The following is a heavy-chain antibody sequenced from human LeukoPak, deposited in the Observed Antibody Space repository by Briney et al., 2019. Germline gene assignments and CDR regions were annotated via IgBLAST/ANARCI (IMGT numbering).Heavy chain of an antibody. CDR1: VVSFSTYY. J-gene: IGHJ4*03. CDR2: INHRGDT. V-gene: IGHV4-34*01. D-gene: IGHD1-1*01. CDR3: ARGPTISETGYFDY. Sequence: PSETLSLTCAVYVVSFSTYYWRWIRQSPGKVLEWIAEINHRGDTNYNTSVKSRVTISVDTSNSRFSLKVSSLTAADTAVYSCARGPTISETGYFDYWGQGTLVTVSS.